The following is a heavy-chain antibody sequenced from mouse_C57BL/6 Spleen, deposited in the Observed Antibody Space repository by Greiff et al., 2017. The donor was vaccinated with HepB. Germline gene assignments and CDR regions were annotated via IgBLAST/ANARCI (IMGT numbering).Heavy chain of an antibody. Sequence: EVQLVESGGGLVQSGRSLRLSCATSGFTFSDFYMEWVRQAPGKGLEWIAASRNKANDYTTEYSASVKGRFIVSRDTSQSILYLQMNALRAEDTAIYYCARDARGYGSSYDYWYFDVWGTGTTVTVSS. J-gene: IGHJ1*03. CDR2: SRNKANDYTT. CDR3: ARDARGYGSSYDYWYFDV. V-gene: IGHV7-1*01. CDR1: GFTFSDFY. D-gene: IGHD1-1*01.